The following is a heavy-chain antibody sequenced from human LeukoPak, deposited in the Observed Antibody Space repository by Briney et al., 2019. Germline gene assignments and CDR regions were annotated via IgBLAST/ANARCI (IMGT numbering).Heavy chain of an antibody. CDR2: IGGSGATT. CDR3: ASSRWLRHFDY. CDR1: GFTFSSYA. Sequence: GGSLRLSCAASGFTFSSYAMSWVRQAPGKGLEGVSAIGGSGATTYYVDSVKGRFTISRDNSKNTLYLQINSLIAEDTAVYYCASSRWLRHFDYWGQGTLVTVSS. V-gene: IGHV3-23*01. D-gene: IGHD5-12*01. J-gene: IGHJ4*02.